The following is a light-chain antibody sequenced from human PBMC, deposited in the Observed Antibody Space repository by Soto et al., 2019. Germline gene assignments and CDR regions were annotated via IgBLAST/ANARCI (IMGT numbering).Light chain of an antibody. CDR2: DDS. V-gene: IGLV2-14*01. Sequence: QSVLTQPAAVSGSPGQSITISCTGTSSDIDAYNYVSWYQQHPGKAPKLMIYDDSNRPSGISNRFSGSKSGNTASLTISGLQAEDEADYYCGSYTTSSNYVFGTGTKVTVL. CDR1: SSDIDAYNY. J-gene: IGLJ1*01. CDR3: GSYTTSSNYV.